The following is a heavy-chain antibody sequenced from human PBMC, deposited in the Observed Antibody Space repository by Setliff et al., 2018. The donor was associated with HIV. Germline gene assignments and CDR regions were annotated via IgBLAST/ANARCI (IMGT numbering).Heavy chain of an antibody. V-gene: IGHV3-23*01. D-gene: IGHD3-22*01. Sequence: PGGSLRLSCAASGFTFSYAWMSWVRQAPGKGLEWVSAISGSGGSTYYADSVKGRFTISRDNSKNTLYLQMNSLRAEDTAVYYCARDDTGYYYDSSGYYPSLDYWGQGTLVTVSS. CDR3: ARDDTGYYYDSSGYYPSLDY. CDR2: ISGSGGST. J-gene: IGHJ4*02. CDR1: GFTFSYAW.